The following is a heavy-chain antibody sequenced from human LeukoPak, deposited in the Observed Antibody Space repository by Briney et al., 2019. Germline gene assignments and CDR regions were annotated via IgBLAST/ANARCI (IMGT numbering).Heavy chain of an antibody. J-gene: IGHJ4*02. CDR2: IYYSGST. V-gene: IGHV4-39*01. Sequence: PSETLSLTCTVSGGSIGSSSYYWGWIRQPPGKGLEWIGSIYYSGSTYYNPSLKSRVTISVDTSKNQFSLKLSSVTAADTAVYYCARQTSSGPFDYWGQGTLVTVSS. CDR1: GGSIGSSSYY. CDR3: ARQTSSGPFDY. D-gene: IGHD6-19*01.